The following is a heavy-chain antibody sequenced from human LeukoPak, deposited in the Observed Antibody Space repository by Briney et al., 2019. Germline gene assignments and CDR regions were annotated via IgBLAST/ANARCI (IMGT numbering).Heavy chain of an antibody. CDR1: GFTFSSYA. Sequence: PGGSLRLSCAASGFTFSSYAMSWVRQAPGKGLEWVSAISGSGGSTYYADSVKGRFTIPRDNSKNTLYLQMNSLRAEDTAVYYCAKLITMVRGALDAFDIWGQGTMVTVSS. J-gene: IGHJ3*02. CDR2: ISGSGGST. V-gene: IGHV3-23*01. D-gene: IGHD3-10*01. CDR3: AKLITMVRGALDAFDI.